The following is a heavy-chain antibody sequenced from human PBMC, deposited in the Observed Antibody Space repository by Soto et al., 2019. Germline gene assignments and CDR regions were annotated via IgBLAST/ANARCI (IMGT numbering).Heavy chain of an antibody. CDR3: ARVLGEWELGPSFDY. CDR1: GGYISSGGYS. V-gene: IGHV4-30-2*01. CDR2: MYHSGST. D-gene: IGHD1-26*01. Sequence: SETLSLTCAVSGGYISSGGYSWSWIRQPPGKGLEWIGYMYHSGSTYYNPSLKSRVTISVDTSKNQFSLKLSSVTAADTAVYYCARVLGEWELGPSFDYWGQGTLVTVSS. J-gene: IGHJ4*02.